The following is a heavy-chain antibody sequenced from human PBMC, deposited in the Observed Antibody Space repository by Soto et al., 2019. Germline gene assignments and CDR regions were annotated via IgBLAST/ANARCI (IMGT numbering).Heavy chain of an antibody. CDR1: GGSISSGDYY. J-gene: IGHJ6*02. V-gene: IGHV4-30-4*01. CDR2: IYYSGST. CDR3: ARASPVVTDV. D-gene: IGHD5-18*01. Sequence: QVQLQESGPGLVKPSQTLSLTCTVSGGSISSGDYYWSWIRQPPGKGLEWIGYIYYSGSTYYNPSLXGXVXIXLDTSKNQFSLKLSSVTAADTAVYYCARASPVVTDVWGQRTTVTVSS.